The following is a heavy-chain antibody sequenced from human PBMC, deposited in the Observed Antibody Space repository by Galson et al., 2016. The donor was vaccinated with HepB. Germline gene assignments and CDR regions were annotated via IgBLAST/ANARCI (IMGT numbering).Heavy chain of an antibody. CDR1: GFSFSSYS. V-gene: IGHV3-21*01. Sequence: SLRLSCAASGFSFSSYSMNWVRQAPGKGLEWVSTISRTSSYKHYADSVKGRFTISRDKAKNSLFLQMNSLTVEDTAVYYCARDTKDFWPWGQGSLVTVSS. CDR3: ARDTKDFWP. J-gene: IGHJ5*02. D-gene: IGHD3-3*01. CDR2: ISRTSSYK.